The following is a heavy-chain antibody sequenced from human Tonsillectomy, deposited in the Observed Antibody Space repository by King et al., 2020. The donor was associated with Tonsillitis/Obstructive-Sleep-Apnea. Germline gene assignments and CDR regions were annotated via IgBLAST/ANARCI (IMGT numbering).Heavy chain of an antibody. CDR2: IYYSGST. J-gene: IGHJ4*02. Sequence: QLQESGPGLVKPSETLSLTCTVSGGSISSSSYYWGWIRQPPGKGLEWIGSIYYSGSTCYNPSLKSRVTISVDTSKNQFSLKLSSVNAADTAVYYCARRAYNYGLDYWGQGTLVTVSS. CDR1: GGSISSSSYY. CDR3: ARRAYNYGLDY. V-gene: IGHV4-39*01. D-gene: IGHD5-18*01.